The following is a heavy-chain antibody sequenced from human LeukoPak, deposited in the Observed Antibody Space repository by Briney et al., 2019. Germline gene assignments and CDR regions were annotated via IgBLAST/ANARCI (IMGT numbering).Heavy chain of an antibody. CDR3: ARKVYHRFDY. Sequence: GGSLRLSCVASGFTFGKYWMSWVRQAPGKGLEWVANIKLDGSEKNYVDSVKGRFTISRDNTKNSLYLQMNSLRAEDTAVYYCARKVYHRFDYWGQGTLVTVSS. J-gene: IGHJ4*02. D-gene: IGHD2-2*01. CDR1: GFTFGKYW. CDR2: IKLDGSEK. V-gene: IGHV3-7*03.